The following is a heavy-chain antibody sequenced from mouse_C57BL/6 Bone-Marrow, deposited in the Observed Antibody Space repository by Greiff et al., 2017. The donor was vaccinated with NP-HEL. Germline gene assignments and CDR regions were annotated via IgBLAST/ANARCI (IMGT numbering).Heavy chain of an antibody. V-gene: IGHV2-2*01. CDR3: ARSYDYPYYYAMDY. J-gene: IGHJ4*01. CDR1: GFSLTSYG. CDR2: IWSGGST. D-gene: IGHD2-4*01. Sequence: VKLMESGPGLVQPSQSLSITCTVSGFSLTSYGVHWVRQSPGKGLEWLGVIWSGGSTDYNAAFISRLSISKDNSKSQVFFKMNSLQADDTAIYYCARSYDYPYYYAMDYWGQGTSVTVSS.